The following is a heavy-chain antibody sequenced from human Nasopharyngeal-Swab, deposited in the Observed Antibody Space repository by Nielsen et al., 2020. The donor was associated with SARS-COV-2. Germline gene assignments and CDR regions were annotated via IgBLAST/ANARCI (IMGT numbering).Heavy chain of an antibody. CDR1: GDSVSSNRAA. V-gene: IGHV6-1*01. Sequence: SETLSLTCALSGDSVSSNRAAWNWIRQSPSSGLEWLGRTYYRSKWYNDYAVSVKSRITINPDTSKNQFSLQLNSVTPEDTAVYYCARARRTDIVVVPAAPRGYYMDVWGKGTTVTVSS. CDR2: TYYRSKWYN. J-gene: IGHJ6*03. CDR3: ARARRTDIVVVPAAPRGYYMDV. D-gene: IGHD2-2*01.